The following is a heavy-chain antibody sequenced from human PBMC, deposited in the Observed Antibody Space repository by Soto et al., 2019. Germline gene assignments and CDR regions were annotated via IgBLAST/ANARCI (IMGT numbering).Heavy chain of an antibody. V-gene: IGHV1-69*14. CDR1: GGTFSSYA. J-gene: IGHJ4*02. Sequence: QVQLVQSGAEVKKPGSSVKVSCKASGGTFSSYAISWVRQAPGQGLEWMGGIIPIFGTANYAQKFQGRVTITANKPTSTATMGRSSRRSEETAVYTCAGGLTGYSGGKTAYWAQGTLSPSPQ. CDR2: IIPIFGTA. CDR3: AGGLTGYSGGKTAY. D-gene: IGHD6-19*01.